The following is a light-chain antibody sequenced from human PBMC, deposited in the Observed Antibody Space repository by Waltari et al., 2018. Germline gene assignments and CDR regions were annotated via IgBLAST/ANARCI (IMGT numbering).Light chain of an antibody. CDR2: EVS. V-gene: IGLV2-14*01. CDR1: SSDVGGYNY. J-gene: IGLJ2*01. Sequence: QSALTQPASVSGSPGQSITISCTGTSSDVGGYNYVSWYQQHPGKAPKLLIYEVSNRPSAVSNRFSGSKSGSTAALTISGLQAEDEADYYCSSYTSSSTLGVFGGGTKLTVL. CDR3: SSYTSSSTLGV.